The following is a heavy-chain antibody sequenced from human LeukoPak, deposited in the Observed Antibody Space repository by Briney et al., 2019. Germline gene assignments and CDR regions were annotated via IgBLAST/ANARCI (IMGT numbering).Heavy chain of an antibody. D-gene: IGHD3-22*01. CDR1: GTTISSYY. CDR2: IYYSGST. Sequence: SETLSLTCSVSGTTISSYYWSWLRQPPGKRLEWIGYIYYSGSTDYNPSLKSRVTISRDTSKNQFSLKLTSVTAADTAIYYCARLESSAYPRTQGDDYWGQGTLVTVSS. J-gene: IGHJ4*02. V-gene: IGHV4-59*08. CDR3: ARLESSAYPRTQGDDY.